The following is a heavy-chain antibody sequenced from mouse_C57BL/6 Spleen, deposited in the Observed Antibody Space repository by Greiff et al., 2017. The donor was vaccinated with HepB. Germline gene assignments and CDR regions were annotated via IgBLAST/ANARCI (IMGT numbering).Heavy chain of an antibody. CDR2: IDPSDSYT. V-gene: IGHV1-69*01. J-gene: IGHJ3*01. Sequence: VQLQQPGAELVMPGASVKLSCKASGYTFTSYWMHWVKQRPGQGLEWIGEIDPSDSYTNYNQKFKGKSTLTVDKSSSTAYMQLSSLTSEDSAVSYCARLEEDYGSSDGGFAYWGQGTLVTVSA. D-gene: IGHD1-1*01. CDR1: GYTFTSYW. CDR3: ARLEEDYGSSDGGFAY.